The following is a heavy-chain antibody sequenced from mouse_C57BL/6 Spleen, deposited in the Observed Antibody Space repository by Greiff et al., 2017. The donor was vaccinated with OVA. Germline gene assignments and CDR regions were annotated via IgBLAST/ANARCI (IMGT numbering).Heavy chain of an antibody. CDR2: IDPSDSYT. D-gene: IGHD3-2*02. V-gene: IGHV1-50*01. CDR1: GYTFTSYW. Sequence: QVQLQQSGAELVKPGASVKLSCKASGYTFTSYWMQWVKQRPGQGLEWIGEIDPSDSYTNYNQKFKGKATLTVDTSSSTAYMQLSSLTSEDSAVYYCARRSAAQAPFAYWGQGTLVTVSA. J-gene: IGHJ3*01. CDR3: ARRSAAQAPFAY.